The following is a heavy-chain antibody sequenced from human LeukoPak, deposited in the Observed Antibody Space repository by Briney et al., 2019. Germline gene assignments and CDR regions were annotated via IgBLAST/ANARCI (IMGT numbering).Heavy chain of an antibody. Sequence: PSGTLSLTCTVSGGSISNHFWTWIRQPPGKGLEWIGYLYYSGNTNYNPSLKSRVTISVDTSKTQFSLKRSSVTAADTAVYYCARAGGSGSYYNYYYGMDVWGQGTTVTVSS. CDR2: LYYSGNT. CDR1: GGSISNHF. J-gene: IGHJ6*02. V-gene: IGHV4-59*11. D-gene: IGHD3-10*01. CDR3: ARAGGSGSYYNYYYGMDV.